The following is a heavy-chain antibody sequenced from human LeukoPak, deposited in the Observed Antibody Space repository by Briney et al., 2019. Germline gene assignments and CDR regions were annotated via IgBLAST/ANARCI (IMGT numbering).Heavy chain of an antibody. J-gene: IGHJ6*03. D-gene: IGHD2-2*01. Sequence: SETLSLTCAVYGGSFSGYYWRWIRQPPGKGLAWIGEINHSGSTNYNPSLKSRVTISVDTSKNQFSLKLSSVTAAHTAVYYCARAPPVEYCSSTSCYRGYYYYYYMDVWGKGTTVTVSS. V-gene: IGHV4-34*01. CDR3: ARAPPVEYCSSTSCYRGYYYYYYMDV. CDR2: INHSGST. CDR1: GGSFSGYY.